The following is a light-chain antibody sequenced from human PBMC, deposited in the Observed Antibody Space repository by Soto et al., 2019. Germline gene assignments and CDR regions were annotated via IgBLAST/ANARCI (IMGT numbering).Light chain of an antibody. CDR2: GAS. CDR1: QSVSGN. Sequence: EIVMTQSPATLSVSPGARATLSCRSSQSVSGNLAWYQQKPGQAPRLLIYGASTRATGIPARFSGSGSGTEFTHTIRSLQAEDFAGYYCQQYNNWPPLTVGGGTKVEIK. V-gene: IGKV3-15*01. J-gene: IGKJ4*02. CDR3: QQYNNWPPLT.